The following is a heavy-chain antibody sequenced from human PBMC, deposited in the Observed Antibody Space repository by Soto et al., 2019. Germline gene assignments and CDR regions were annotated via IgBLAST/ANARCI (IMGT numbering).Heavy chain of an antibody. J-gene: IGHJ4*02. D-gene: IGHD2-15*01. CDR1: GGSISTFY. CDR3: ARRYGGTFDY. CDR2: IHHSGRT. Sequence: SETLSLTCTISGGSISTFYWSWIRQPPGKGLEWIAYIHHSGRTNYKPSLKSRLTISLGTSDNQFSLRLNSVTAADTAVYYCARRYGGTFDYWGQGTLVTVSS. V-gene: IGHV4-59*08.